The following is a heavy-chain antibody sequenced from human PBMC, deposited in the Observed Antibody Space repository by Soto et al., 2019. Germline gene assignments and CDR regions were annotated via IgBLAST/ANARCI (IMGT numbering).Heavy chain of an antibody. J-gene: IGHJ4*02. Sequence: LRLSCAASGFTFNNYGMSWVRQAPGKGLEWVSAITDSGGSTYYAASLKGRFTISRDNSKNTVYLQMNSLRAEDTAVYYCAKGGTVVTLDYFDYWGQGXLVTVSS. V-gene: IGHV3-23*01. CDR1: GFTFNNYG. CDR3: AKGGTVVTLDYFDY. D-gene: IGHD2-2*01. CDR2: ITDSGGST.